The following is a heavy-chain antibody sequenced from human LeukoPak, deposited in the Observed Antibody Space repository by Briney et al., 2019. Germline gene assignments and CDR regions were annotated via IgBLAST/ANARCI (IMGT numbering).Heavy chain of an antibody. D-gene: IGHD1-1*01. CDR3: AREWYNWNDAGIDY. J-gene: IGHJ4*02. Sequence: GGSLRLSCAASGFPFSYYGMHWVRQAPGKGLVWVSRINSDGSSTIYADSVKGRFTISRDDAKNTLYLQMNSVRAEDTAVYFCAREWYNWNDAGIDYWGQGTLVTVSS. CDR2: INSDGSST. V-gene: IGHV3-74*01. CDR1: GFPFSYYG.